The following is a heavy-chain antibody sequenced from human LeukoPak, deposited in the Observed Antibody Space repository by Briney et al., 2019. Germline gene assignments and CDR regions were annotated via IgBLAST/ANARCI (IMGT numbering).Heavy chain of an antibody. D-gene: IGHD2-2*02. CDR3: ARYCSSTTCYTRGGDY. Sequence: PSETLSLTCTVSGGSISSYYWSWIRQPPGKGLEWIGSIYYSGSTYYNPSLKSRVTISVDTSKNQFSLKLSSVTAADTAVYYCARYCSSTTCYTRGGDYWGQGTLVTVSS. CDR1: GGSISSYY. CDR2: IYYSGST. J-gene: IGHJ4*02. V-gene: IGHV4-59*05.